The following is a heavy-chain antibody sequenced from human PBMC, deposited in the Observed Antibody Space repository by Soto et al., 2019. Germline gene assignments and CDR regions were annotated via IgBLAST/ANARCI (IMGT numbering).Heavy chain of an antibody. V-gene: IGHV1-2*02. Sequence: QVQLVQSGAEVKKPGASVKVSCKTSGYTFTSYYIHWVRQAPGQGFEWMGGISPHYGGTNYAENFEGRGIMTADRSISTGCVGVSSRPSEDGGVDFGAVGHRVMVGHKPGLGWWGQGNGVTVSS. CDR3: AVGHRVMVGHKPGLGW. J-gene: IGHJ6*01. D-gene: IGHD6-19*01. CDR2: ISPHYGGT. CDR1: GYTFTSYY.